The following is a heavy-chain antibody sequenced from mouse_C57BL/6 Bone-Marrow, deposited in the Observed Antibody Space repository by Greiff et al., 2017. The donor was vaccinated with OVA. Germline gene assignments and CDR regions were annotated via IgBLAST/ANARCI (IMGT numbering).Heavy chain of an antibody. D-gene: IGHD2-5*01. CDR2: IDPSDSYT. Sequence: QVQLQQPGAELVKPGASVKLSCKASGYTLPSYWMQWVKQRPGQGLEWIGEIDPSDSYTNYNQKFKGKATLTGDTSSSTAYMQLSSLTSEDSAVYYCARGDCYYSNFDYYAMDYWGQGTSVTVSS. CDR3: ARGDCYYSNFDYYAMDY. J-gene: IGHJ4*01. CDR1: GYTLPSYW. V-gene: IGHV1-50*01.